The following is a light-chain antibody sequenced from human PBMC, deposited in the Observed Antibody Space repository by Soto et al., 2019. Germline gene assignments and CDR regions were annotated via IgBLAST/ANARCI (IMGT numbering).Light chain of an antibody. J-gene: IGKJ1*01. CDR2: KAS. CDR3: LQDYNYSWT. CDR1: QTISSW. Sequence: IQLTQSPSSLSASVGDRVTITCRASQTISSWLAWYQQKPGKAPKLLIYKASTLKSGVPSRFSGSGSGTDFTLTISSLQPEDFATYYCLQDYNYSWTFGQGTKVDIK. V-gene: IGKV1-5*03.